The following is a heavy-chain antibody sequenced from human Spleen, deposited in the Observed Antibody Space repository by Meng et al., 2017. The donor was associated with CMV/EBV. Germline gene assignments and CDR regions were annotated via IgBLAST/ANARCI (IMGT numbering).Heavy chain of an antibody. V-gene: IGHV3-15*01. D-gene: IGHD2-8*01. CDR2: IRSNDQGGLA. CDR3: ASRPPGVNGLDP. CDR1: GFTFSSVW. Sequence: GESLKISCAASGFTFSSVWMSWVRQAPGKGLEWVGRIRSNDQGGLADYAAPVKGRLTISRDDSTNTLYLQMNSLETEDTAVYYCASRPPGVNGLDPWGQGTLVTVSS. J-gene: IGHJ5*02.